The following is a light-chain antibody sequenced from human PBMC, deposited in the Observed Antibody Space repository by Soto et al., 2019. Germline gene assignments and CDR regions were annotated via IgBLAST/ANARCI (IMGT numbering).Light chain of an antibody. Sequence: DIQMTQSPSSLSASVGDRVTITCRASQSISSYLNWYQQKPGKAPKLLISAASSLQSGVTSRFSGSGSGTDFTLTISSLQPEDFTTYYCQQSYSSIFTFGVGTNVEIK. CDR2: AAS. J-gene: IGKJ4*01. CDR1: QSISSY. V-gene: IGKV1-39*01. CDR3: QQSYSSIFT.